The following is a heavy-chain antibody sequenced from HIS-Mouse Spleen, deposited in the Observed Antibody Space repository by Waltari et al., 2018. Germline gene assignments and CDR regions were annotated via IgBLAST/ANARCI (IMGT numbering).Heavy chain of an antibody. Sequence: QLQLQESGPGLVKPSETLSLTCTVSGGSISRSSYSGVRIRQPPGKGLEWIGSIYYSGSTYYNPSLKSRVTISVDTSKNQFSLKLSSVTAADTAVYYCAREIPYSSSWYDWYFDLWGRGTLVTVSS. V-gene: IGHV4-39*07. J-gene: IGHJ2*01. D-gene: IGHD6-13*01. CDR3: AREIPYSSSWYDWYFDL. CDR1: GGSISRSSYS. CDR2: IYYSGST.